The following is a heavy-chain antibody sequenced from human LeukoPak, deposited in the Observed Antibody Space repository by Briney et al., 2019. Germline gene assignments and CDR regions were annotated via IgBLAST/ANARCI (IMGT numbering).Heavy chain of an antibody. Sequence: WASVKVSCKASGYTFTTYYMHWVRQAPGQGLEWMGIINPSGGSTSYAQKFQGRVTITRDTSASTVYMELSSLRPDDMAVYYCARGRGTIGSNRDFYFYYYMDIWGNGTTVTVSS. D-gene: IGHD2-21*01. V-gene: IGHV1-46*01. CDR2: INPSGGST. J-gene: IGHJ6*03. CDR1: GYTFTTYY. CDR3: ARGRGTIGSNRDFYFYYYMDI.